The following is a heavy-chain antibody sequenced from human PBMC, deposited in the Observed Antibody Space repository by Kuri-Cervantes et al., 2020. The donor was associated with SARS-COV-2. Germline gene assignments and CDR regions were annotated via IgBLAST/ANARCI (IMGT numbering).Heavy chain of an antibody. V-gene: IGHV3-74*01. CDR1: GFTFSSYW. CDR2: INSDGSST. J-gene: IGHJ4*02. Sequence: LSLTCAASGFTFSSYWMHWVRQAPGKGLVWVSRINSDGSSTSYADSVKGRFTISRDNAKNSLYLQMNSLRAEDTAVYYCARGYDFWSGLVDCWGQGTLVTVSS. CDR3: ARGYDFWSGLVDC. D-gene: IGHD3-3*01.